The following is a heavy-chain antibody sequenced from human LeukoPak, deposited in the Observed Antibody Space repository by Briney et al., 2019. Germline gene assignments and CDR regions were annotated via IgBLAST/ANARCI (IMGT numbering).Heavy chain of an antibody. V-gene: IGHV1-24*01. D-gene: IGHD3-9*01. CDR2: FDPEDGET. J-gene: IGHJ4*02. CDR1: GYTLTELS. Sequence: ASVKVSCKVSGYTLTELSMHWVRQAPGKGLEWMGGFDPEDGETLYAQKFQGRVTMTEDTSTATAYMELSSLRSEDTAVYYCETHILTGYYPKYYFDYWGQGTLVTVSS. CDR3: ETHILTGYYPKYYFDY.